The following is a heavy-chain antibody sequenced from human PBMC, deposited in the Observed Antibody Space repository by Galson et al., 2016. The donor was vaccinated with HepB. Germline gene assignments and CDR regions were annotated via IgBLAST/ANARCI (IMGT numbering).Heavy chain of an antibody. CDR3: ASQMPWARRGATSDWFDP. CDR1: GGSISTSTYY. Sequence: ETLSLTCTVSGGSISTSTYYWGWNRQPPGKGLEWIGSIYYKESAYYNPPPNRRVTISLDTRKNQVALRLTSVTAADTAVYYCASQMPWARRGATSDWFDPWGHGTVLTVSS. J-gene: IGHJ5*02. V-gene: IGHV4-39*01. D-gene: IGHD1-26*01. CDR2: IYYKESA.